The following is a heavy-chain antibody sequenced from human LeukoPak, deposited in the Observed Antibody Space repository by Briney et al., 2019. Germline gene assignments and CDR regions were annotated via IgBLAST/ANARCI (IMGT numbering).Heavy chain of an antibody. J-gene: IGHJ4*02. CDR2: IKSKTDGGTT. V-gene: IGHV3-15*01. Sequence: GGSLRLSCAASGFTFSNAWMSWVRQAPGKGLEWVGRIKSKTDGGTTDYAAPVKGRFTISRDDSKNTLYLQMNSLRAEDTAVYYCAKGSSPKQRLFDYWGQGTLVTVSS. D-gene: IGHD6-25*01. CDR1: GFTFSNAW. CDR3: AKGSSPKQRLFDY.